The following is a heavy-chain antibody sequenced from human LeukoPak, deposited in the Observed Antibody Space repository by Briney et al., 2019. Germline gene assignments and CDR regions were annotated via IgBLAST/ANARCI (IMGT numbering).Heavy chain of an antibody. V-gene: IGHV3-74*03. J-gene: IGHJ4*02. CDR1: GFTFSSYW. Sequence: GGSLRLSCAASGFTFSSYWMHWVRQAPGKGLVWVSRINSDGSNITSADSVKGRFTITRDNAKNTLYLQMSSLRVEDTAVYCCAREGRVSGYDFDCWGQGTLVTVSS. CDR3: AREGRVSGYDFDC. D-gene: IGHD5-12*01. CDR2: INSDGSNI.